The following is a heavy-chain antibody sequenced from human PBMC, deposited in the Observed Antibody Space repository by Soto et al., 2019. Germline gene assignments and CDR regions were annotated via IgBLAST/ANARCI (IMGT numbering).Heavy chain of an antibody. Sequence: EVQLLESGGDLVQPGGSLRLSCAASGFTFSSYGMSWVRQAPGKGLEWVAAIGGTDGKTYYADSVKGRFTISRDNSENTLYLQMSRLRAEDTAVYFCAKGMFSSSPAAAGSFDYWGQGALVTVSS. D-gene: IGHD3-10*01. V-gene: IGHV3-23*01. CDR3: AKGMFSSSPAAAGSFDY. CDR1: GFTFSSYG. J-gene: IGHJ4*02. CDR2: IGGTDGKT.